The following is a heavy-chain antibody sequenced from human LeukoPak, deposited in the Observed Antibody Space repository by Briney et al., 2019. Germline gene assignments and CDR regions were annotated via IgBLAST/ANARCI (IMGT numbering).Heavy chain of an antibody. Sequence: SETLSLTCTVSGGSISSYYWSWIRQPPGKGLEWIGYIYYSGSTNYNPSLKSRVTISVDTSKNQFSLKLSSVTAADTAVYYCARSTVTTFDWFDPWGQGTLVTVSS. CDR3: ARSTVTTFDWFDP. CDR2: IYYSGST. D-gene: IGHD4-17*01. J-gene: IGHJ5*02. CDR1: GGSISSYY. V-gene: IGHV4-59*01.